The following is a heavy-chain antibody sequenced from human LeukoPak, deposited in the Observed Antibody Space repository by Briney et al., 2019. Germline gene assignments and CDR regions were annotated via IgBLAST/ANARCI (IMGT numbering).Heavy chain of an antibody. CDR2: ISGSGGST. Sequence: GGSLRLSCAASGFTFSSYAMSWVRQAPGKGLEWVSAISGSGGSTYYADSVKGRFTISRDNSKNTLYLQMNSLRAEDTAVYYCAKDLEHYYDSSGYNFDYWGQGTLVTVSS. CDR1: GFTFSSYA. CDR3: AKDLEHYYDSSGYNFDY. J-gene: IGHJ4*02. D-gene: IGHD3-22*01. V-gene: IGHV3-23*01.